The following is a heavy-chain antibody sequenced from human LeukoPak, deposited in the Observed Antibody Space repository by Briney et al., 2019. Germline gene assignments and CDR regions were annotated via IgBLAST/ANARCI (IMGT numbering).Heavy chain of an antibody. CDR1: GYTFTAYY. D-gene: IGHD7-27*01. CDR2: INPNTGGT. CDR3: G. V-gene: IGHV1-2*02. J-gene: IGHJ4*02. Sequence: ASVKVSCKASGYTFTAYYIHWARQAPGQGLEWMGWINPNTGGTNYAQKFQGRVTISRLTSDDTALYYCARDHNSENWGSLGGWGQGTLVTVSS.